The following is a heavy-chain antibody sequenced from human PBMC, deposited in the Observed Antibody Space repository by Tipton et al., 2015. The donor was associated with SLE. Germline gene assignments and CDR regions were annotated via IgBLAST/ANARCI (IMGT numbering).Heavy chain of an antibody. CDR1: GFTFSSYW. Sequence: SLRLSCAASGFTFSSYWMHWVRQPPGKGLVWVSRIKTDGSSTSYADSVKGRFAISRDNAKNTLYLQMNSLRAEDTAVYYCARPLTTDKYYFDYWGQGTLVPVSS. V-gene: IGHV3-74*01. CDR3: ARPLTTDKYYFDY. J-gene: IGHJ4*02. CDR2: IKTDGSST. D-gene: IGHD4-17*01.